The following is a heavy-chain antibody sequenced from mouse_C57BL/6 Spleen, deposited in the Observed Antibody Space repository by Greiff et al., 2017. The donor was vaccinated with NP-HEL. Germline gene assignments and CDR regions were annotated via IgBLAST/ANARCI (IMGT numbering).Heavy chain of an antibody. CDR1: GYTFTSYW. Sequence: QVQLQQSGAELVMPGASVKLSCKASGYTFTSYWMHWVKQRPGQGLEWIGEIDPSDSYTNYNQKFKGKSTLTVDKSSSTAYMQLSSLTSEDSAVYYCARGGTRRYFDVWGTGTTVTVSS. CDR3: ARGGTRRYFDV. D-gene: IGHD3-3*01. V-gene: IGHV1-69*01. CDR2: IDPSDSYT. J-gene: IGHJ1*03.